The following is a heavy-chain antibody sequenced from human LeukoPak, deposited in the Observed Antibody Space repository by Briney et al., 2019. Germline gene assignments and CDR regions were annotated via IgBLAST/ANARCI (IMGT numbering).Heavy chain of an antibody. CDR2: INHSGST. Sequence: SETLSLTCAVYGGSFSGYYWSWIRQPPRKGLEWIGEINHSGSTNYNPSLKSRVTISVDTSKNQFSLKLSSVTAADTAVYYCARAPPGQYQLLSEPDYWGQGTLVTVSS. V-gene: IGHV4-34*01. CDR1: GGSFSGYY. J-gene: IGHJ4*02. CDR3: ARAPPGQYQLLSEPDY. D-gene: IGHD2-2*01.